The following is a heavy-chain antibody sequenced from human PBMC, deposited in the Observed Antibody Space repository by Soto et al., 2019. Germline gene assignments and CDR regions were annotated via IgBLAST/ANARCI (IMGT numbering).Heavy chain of an antibody. D-gene: IGHD2-15*01. CDR2: IKQDGSEK. CDR3: ARVGPLGYCSGGSCGGAFDI. Sequence: GGSLRLSYAASGFTFSSYWMSWVRQAPGKGLEWVANIKQDGSEKYYVDSVKGRFTISRDNAKNSLYLQMNSLRAEDTAVYYCARVGPLGYCSGGSCGGAFDIWGQGTMVTVSS. CDR1: GFTFSSYW. J-gene: IGHJ3*02. V-gene: IGHV3-7*01.